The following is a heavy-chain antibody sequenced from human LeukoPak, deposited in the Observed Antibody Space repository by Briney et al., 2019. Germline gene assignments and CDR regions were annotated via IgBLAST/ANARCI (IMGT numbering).Heavy chain of an antibody. V-gene: IGHV3-23*01. J-gene: IGHJ4*02. D-gene: IGHD2-8*01. CDR1: GFTFSSYA. Sequence: GGSLRLSCAASGFTFSSYAMSWVRQAPGKGLDCVSAISGSGDITYYADSVKGRFTISRDNSKNTLYLQMDSLRAEDAAVYYCAKDNGVIVSGYFDLWGQGTLLTVSS. CDR3: AKDNGVIVSGYFDL. CDR2: ISGSGDIT.